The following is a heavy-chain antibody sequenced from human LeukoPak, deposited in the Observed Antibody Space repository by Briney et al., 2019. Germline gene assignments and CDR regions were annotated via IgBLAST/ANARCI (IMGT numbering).Heavy chain of an antibody. CDR1: GFTFSSYG. CDR3: ARDRSIAVVYYFDY. J-gene: IGHJ4*02. D-gene: IGHD6-19*01. Sequence: GGSLRLSCAASGFTFSSYGMHWVRQAPGKGLEWVAVIWYDGSNKYYADPVKGRFTISRDNSKNTLYLQMNSLRAEDTAVYYCARDRSIAVVYYFDYWGQGTLVTVSS. V-gene: IGHV3-33*01. CDR2: IWYDGSNK.